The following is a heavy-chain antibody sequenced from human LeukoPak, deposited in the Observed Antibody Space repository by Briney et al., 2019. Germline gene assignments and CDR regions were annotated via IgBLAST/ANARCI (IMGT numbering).Heavy chain of an antibody. J-gene: IGHJ3*02. CDR1: GGTFSSYA. D-gene: IGHD1-26*01. Sequence: SVTVSCKASGGTFSSYAISWVRQAPGQGLEWMGGIIPIFGTANYAQKFQGRVTITADKSTSTAYMELSSLRAEDTAIYYCARRQGRRGIVGTTILKGASDIWGQGTMITVSS. CDR2: IIPIFGTA. CDR3: ARRQGRRGIVGTTILKGASDI. V-gene: IGHV1-69*06.